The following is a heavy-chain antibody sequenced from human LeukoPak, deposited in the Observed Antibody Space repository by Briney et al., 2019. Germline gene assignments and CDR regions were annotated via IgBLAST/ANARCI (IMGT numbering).Heavy chain of an antibody. CDR3: AIEDSDIVVVPLLDY. V-gene: IGHV3-23*01. D-gene: IGHD2-2*01. J-gene: IGHJ4*02. Sequence: GGSLRLSCAASGFTFSSYAMSWVRQAPGKGLEWVSAISGSGGSTYYADSVEGRFTISRDNSKNTLYLQMNSLRAEDTAVYYCAIEDSDIVVVPLLDYWGQGTLVTVSS. CDR1: GFTFSSYA. CDR2: ISGSGGST.